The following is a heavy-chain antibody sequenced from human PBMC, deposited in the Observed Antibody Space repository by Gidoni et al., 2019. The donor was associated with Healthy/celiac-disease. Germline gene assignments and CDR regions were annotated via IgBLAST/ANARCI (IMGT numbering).Heavy chain of an antibody. J-gene: IGHJ4*02. V-gene: IGHV1-18*01. CDR2: ISAYNGNT. Sequence: QVQLVQSGAEVKKPGASVKVSCKASGYTFTSYGISWVRQAPGQGLEWMGWISAYNGNTNYAQKLQGRVTMTTDTSTSTAYMELRSLRSDDTAVYYCARDTLIYEAQEWWSGYDYWGQGTLVTVSS. D-gene: IGHD2-15*01. CDR3: ARDTLIYEAQEWWSGYDY. CDR1: GYTFTSYG.